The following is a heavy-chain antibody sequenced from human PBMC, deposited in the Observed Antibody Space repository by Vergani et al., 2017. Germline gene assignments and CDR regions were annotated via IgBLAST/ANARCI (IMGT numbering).Heavy chain of an antibody. J-gene: IGHJ6*02. V-gene: IGHV3-33*01. D-gene: IGHD5-12*01. CDR1: GFTFSSHG. Sequence: QVQLVESGGGVVQPGRSLRLSCAASGFTFSSHGMHWVRQPPGKGLEWVGVIWYDGSNKYYADSVKGRFTIARDNSKNTLYLQMNSLRAEDTAVYYCARDRPRGLRVYYYGMDVWGQGTTVTVSS. CDR3: ARDRPRGLRVYYYGMDV. CDR2: IWYDGSNK.